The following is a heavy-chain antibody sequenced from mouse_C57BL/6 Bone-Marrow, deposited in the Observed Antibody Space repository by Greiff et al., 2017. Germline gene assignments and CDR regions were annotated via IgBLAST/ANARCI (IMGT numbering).Heavy chain of an antibody. CDR2: INPSNGGT. D-gene: IGHD1-1*01. V-gene: IGHV1-53*01. Sequence: QVQLQQPGTELVKPGASVKLSCKASGYTFTSYWMHWVKQRPGQGLEWIGNINPSNGGTNYNEKFKSKATLTVDKSSSTAYMQLSSLTSEDSAVYYCARGRFITTVVADYAMDYWGRGTSVTVSS. J-gene: IGHJ4*01. CDR3: ARGRFITTVVADYAMDY. CDR1: GYTFTSYW.